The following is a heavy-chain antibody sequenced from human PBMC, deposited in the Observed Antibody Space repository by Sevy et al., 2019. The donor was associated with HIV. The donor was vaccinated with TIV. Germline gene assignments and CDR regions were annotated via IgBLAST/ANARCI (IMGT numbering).Heavy chain of an antibody. CDR3: ARDSFHYYDSSGYYLSYYYYYIDV. V-gene: IGHV3-7*03. D-gene: IGHD3-22*01. CDR1: GFTFSSYW. Sequence: GGSLRISCAASGFTFSSYWMSWVRQAPGKGLEWVANIKQDGSEKYYVDSVKGRFTISRDNAKNSLYLQMNSLRAEDTAVYYCARDSFHYYDSSGYYLSYYYYYIDVRGKGTTVTVSS. J-gene: IGHJ6*03. CDR2: IKQDGSEK.